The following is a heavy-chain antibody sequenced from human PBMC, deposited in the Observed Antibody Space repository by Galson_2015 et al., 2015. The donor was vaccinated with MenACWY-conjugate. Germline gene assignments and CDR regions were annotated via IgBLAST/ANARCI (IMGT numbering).Heavy chain of an antibody. CDR1: GFTFSSYS. D-gene: IGHD5-18*01. CDR2: ISSSSSYI. J-gene: IGHJ3*02. CDR3: AREHSYGNDAFDI. V-gene: IGHV3-21*01. Sequence: SLRLSCAASGFTFSSYSMNWVRQAPGKGLEWVSSISSSSSYIYYADSVKGRFTISRDNAKNSLYLQMNSLRAEDTAVYYCAREHSYGNDAFDIWGQGTMVTVSS.